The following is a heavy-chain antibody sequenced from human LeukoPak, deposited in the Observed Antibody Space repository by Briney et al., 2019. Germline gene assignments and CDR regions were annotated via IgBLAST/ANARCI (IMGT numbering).Heavy chain of an antibody. CDR1: GGSISSSSYY. J-gene: IGHJ1*01. D-gene: IGHD6-13*01. CDR2: IYYSGST. CDR3: ARLGSSWYPEYFQH. V-gene: IGHV4-39*01. Sequence: SETLSLTCTVSGGSISSSSYYWGWIRQPPGKGLEWIGSIYYSGSTYYNPSLKSRVTISVDTSKNQFSLKLSSVTAADTAVYHCARLGSSWYPEYFQHWGQGTLVTVSS.